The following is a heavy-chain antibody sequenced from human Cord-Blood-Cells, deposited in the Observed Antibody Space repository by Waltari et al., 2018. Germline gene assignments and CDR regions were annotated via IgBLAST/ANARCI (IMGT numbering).Heavy chain of an antibody. J-gene: IGHJ4*02. D-gene: IGHD2-15*01. CDR2: ISGSGGVT. CDR3: AKGLGRYCSGGSCYSDY. CDR1: GFTFSSYA. Sequence: EVQLLESGGGLVQPGGSLRLSCAASGFTFSSYAMSWVRPAPGKGLEWVSAISGSGGVTYCAVSVKGRFTISRDNSKNTLDRQMNSLRAEDTAVYYCAKGLGRYCSGGSCYSDYWGQGTLVTVSS. V-gene: IGHV3-23*01.